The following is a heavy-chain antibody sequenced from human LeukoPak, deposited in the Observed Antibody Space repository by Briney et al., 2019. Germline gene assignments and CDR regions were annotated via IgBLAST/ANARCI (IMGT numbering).Heavy chain of an antibody. V-gene: IGHV3-74*01. Sequence: GGSLRLSCAASGFTFSSYWMHWVRQAPGKGRVWVSRINSDGSSTSYADSVKGRFTISRDNAKKTLYLQMNSLRAEVTAVYYCATSTIFGVVIIPEAFDIWGQGTMVTVSS. D-gene: IGHD3-3*01. J-gene: IGHJ3*02. CDR2: INSDGSST. CDR3: ATSTIFGVVIIPEAFDI. CDR1: GFTFSSYW.